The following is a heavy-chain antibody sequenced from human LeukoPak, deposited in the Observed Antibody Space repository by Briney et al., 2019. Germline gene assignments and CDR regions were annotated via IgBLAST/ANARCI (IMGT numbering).Heavy chain of an antibody. V-gene: IGHV1-8*01. Sequence: ASVKVSCKASGYTFTNYDINWVRQATGQGLEWMGWMNPKSGYTGSAQKFQGRVTMTRTTSISTAYMELSSLRSEDTAVYYCARSIAVAGKRNYYYMDVWGKGTTVTVSS. CDR1: GYTFTNYD. CDR3: ARSIAVAGKRNYYYMDV. D-gene: IGHD6-19*01. CDR2: MNPKSGYT. J-gene: IGHJ6*03.